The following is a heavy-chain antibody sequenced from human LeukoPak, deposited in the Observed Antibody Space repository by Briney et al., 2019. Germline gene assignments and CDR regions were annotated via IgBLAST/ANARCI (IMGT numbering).Heavy chain of an antibody. Sequence: ASVKVSCKASGYTFTGYYMHWVRQAPGQGLEWMGWINPNSGGTNYAQKFQGRVTMTRDTSISTAYMELSRLRSDDTAVYYCARDGGYYYGSGSFNWFDPWGQGTLVTVSS. V-gene: IGHV1-2*02. J-gene: IGHJ5*02. CDR3: ARDGGYYYGSGSFNWFDP. CDR2: INPNSGGT. CDR1: GYTFTGYY. D-gene: IGHD3-10*01.